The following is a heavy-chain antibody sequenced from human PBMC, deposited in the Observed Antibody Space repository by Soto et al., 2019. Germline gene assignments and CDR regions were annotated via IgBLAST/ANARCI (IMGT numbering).Heavy chain of an antibody. Sequence: QITLKESRPTLVKPTQTLTLTCTFSGLSLSTSGVGVGWIRQPPGNALAWLALIYWDGDKRYSPSLKSSPTITEDTAKSQVVLRMTNMDPVDTATYYGAHRYGSGWYGFDSWGQGTLVTVSS. CDR3: AHRYGSGWYGFDS. CDR1: GLSLSTSGVG. V-gene: IGHV2-5*02. D-gene: IGHD6-19*01. CDR2: IYWDGDK. J-gene: IGHJ4*02.